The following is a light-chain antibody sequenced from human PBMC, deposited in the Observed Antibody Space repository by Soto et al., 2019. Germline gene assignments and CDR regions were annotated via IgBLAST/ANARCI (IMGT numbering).Light chain of an antibody. CDR3: QTWGTGIYVV. V-gene: IGLV4-69*01. Sequence: QSVLTQSPSASASLGASVKLTCTLSSGHSNYAIAWHQQQPEKGPRYLMKLNSDGSHSKGDGIPDRFSGSSSGAERYLTISSLQSEDEADYYCQTWGTGIYVVFGGGT. CDR1: SGHSNYA. J-gene: IGLJ2*01. CDR2: LNSDGSH.